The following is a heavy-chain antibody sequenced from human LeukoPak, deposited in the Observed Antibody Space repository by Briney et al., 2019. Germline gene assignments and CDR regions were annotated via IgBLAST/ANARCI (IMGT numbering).Heavy chain of an antibody. V-gene: IGHV4-34*01. D-gene: IGHD3-3*01. CDR2: INHSGST. J-gene: IGHJ4*02. CDR1: GGSFSGYY. CDR3: ASGQYYNLWSGYYVD. Sequence: PETQSLTCTVYGGSFSGYYWSWIRQPPRKGLEWLGEINHSGSTNYNPSLKNRVTISLDTSKNHFSLKLSSVTAADTAVYYCASGQYYNLWSGYYVDWGQGTLVTVSA.